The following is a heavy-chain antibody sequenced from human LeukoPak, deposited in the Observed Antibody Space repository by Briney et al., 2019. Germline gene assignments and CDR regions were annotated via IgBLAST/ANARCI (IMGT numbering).Heavy chain of an antibody. Sequence: PGGSLRLSCAASGFTFSSYWMSWVRQAPGKGLEWVANIKQDGSEKYYVDSVKGRFTISRDNAKNSLYLQMNSLRAEDTAVYYCARKGYSYGYAVDYWGQGTLVTVSS. CDR1: GFTFSSYW. CDR3: ARKGYSYGYAVDY. J-gene: IGHJ4*02. D-gene: IGHD5-18*01. CDR2: IKQDGSEK. V-gene: IGHV3-7*01.